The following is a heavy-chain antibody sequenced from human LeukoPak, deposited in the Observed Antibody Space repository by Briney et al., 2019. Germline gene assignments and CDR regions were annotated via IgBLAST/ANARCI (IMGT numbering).Heavy chain of an antibody. Sequence: GGSLRLSCAASGFTFSSYWMHWVRQAPGKGLVWVSRLNSDGSSTVYADSVKGRFTISRDNAENKLYLQMNSLRAEDTAVYYCARDTPLDTWGQGTLVTVSS. D-gene: IGHD3-9*01. CDR2: LNSDGSST. CDR3: ARDTPLDT. V-gene: IGHV3-74*01. J-gene: IGHJ5*02. CDR1: GFTFSSYW.